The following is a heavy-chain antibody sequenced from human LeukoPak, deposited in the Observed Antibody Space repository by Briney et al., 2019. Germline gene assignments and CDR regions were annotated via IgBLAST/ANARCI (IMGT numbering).Heavy chain of an antibody. J-gene: IGHJ6*03. V-gene: IGHV1-8*02. CDR1: GYMFTGYY. Sequence: ASVKVSCKSSGYMFTGYYMHWVRQAPGQGLEWMGWMNPNSGNTGYAQKFQGRVTMTRNTSISTAYMELSSLRSEDTAVYYCARGFRDDILTGYSYYYYYMDVWGKGTTVTISS. CDR3: ARGFRDDILTGYSYYYYYMDV. CDR2: MNPNSGNT. D-gene: IGHD3-9*01.